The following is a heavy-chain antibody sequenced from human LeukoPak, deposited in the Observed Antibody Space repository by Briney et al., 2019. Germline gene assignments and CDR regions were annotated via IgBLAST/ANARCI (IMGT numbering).Heavy chain of an antibody. J-gene: IGHJ4*02. D-gene: IGHD3-16*01. Sequence: SETLSLTCTVSDDSISPHYWSWIRQPPGKGLEWIGFVYYRGNTNYNPSLKSRVTISVDTSKNQFSLKLNSVTAADTAVYYCTRDGVSWILDYWGQGTLVTVSS. V-gene: IGHV4-59*11. CDR2: VYYRGNT. CDR1: DDSISPHY. CDR3: TRDGVSWILDY.